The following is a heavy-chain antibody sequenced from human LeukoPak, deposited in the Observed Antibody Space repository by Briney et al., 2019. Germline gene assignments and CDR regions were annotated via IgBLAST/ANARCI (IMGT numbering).Heavy chain of an antibody. V-gene: IGHV4-38-2*01. CDR3: ARAAPALGSYYATCFDY. CDR1: GYSISSGYY. D-gene: IGHD1-26*01. J-gene: IGHJ4*02. CDR2: IYHSGST. Sequence: KTSETLSPTCAVSGYSISSGYYWGWIRPPPGKGLEWIGSIYHSGSTYYNPSLKSRVTISVDTSKNQFSLKLSSVTAADTAVYYCARAAPALGSYYATCFDYWGQGTLVTVSS.